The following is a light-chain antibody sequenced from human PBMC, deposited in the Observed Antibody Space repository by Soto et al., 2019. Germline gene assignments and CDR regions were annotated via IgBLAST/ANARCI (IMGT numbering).Light chain of an antibody. V-gene: IGKV3-20*01. CDR3: QQYGSSPLT. CDR1: QTVNNNY. J-gene: IGKJ4*01. CDR2: GAS. Sequence: LVLTHCPGTLSLSPGERATLSCRAIQTVNNNYLAWYQQIPGQAPRLLISGASGRATGTPDRFSGSASGTDFTLTISRLEPEDFAVYYCQQYGSSPLTLGGGTKVDIK.